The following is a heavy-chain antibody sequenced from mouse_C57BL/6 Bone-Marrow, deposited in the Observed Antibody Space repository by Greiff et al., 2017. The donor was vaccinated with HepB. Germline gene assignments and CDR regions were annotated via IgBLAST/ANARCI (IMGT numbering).Heavy chain of an antibody. CDR1: EYEFPSHD. J-gene: IGHJ3*01. CDR3: ASLSTMVTRSEFAY. Sequence: EVKLMESGGGLVQPGESLKLSCESNEYEFPSHDMSWVRKTPEKRLELVAAINSDGGSTYYPDTIERRFIISRDNTKKTLYLQMSSLRSEDTALYYCASLSTMVTRSEFAYWGQGTLVTVSA. CDR2: INSDGGST. D-gene: IGHD2-2*01. V-gene: IGHV5-2*01.